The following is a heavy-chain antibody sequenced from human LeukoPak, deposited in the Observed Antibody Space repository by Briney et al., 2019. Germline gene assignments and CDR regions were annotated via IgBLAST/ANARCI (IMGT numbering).Heavy chain of an antibody. J-gene: IGHJ3*02. CDR3: ARYVEMATTRGTAFDI. CDR1: GGPISSSSYY. V-gene: IGHV4-39*01. Sequence: PSETLSLTCTVSGGPISSSSYYWGWIRQPPGKGLEWIGSIYYSGSTYYNPSLKSRVTISVDTSKNQFSLKLSSVTAADTAVYYCARYVEMATTRGTAFDIWGQGTMVTVSS. D-gene: IGHD5-24*01. CDR2: IYYSGST.